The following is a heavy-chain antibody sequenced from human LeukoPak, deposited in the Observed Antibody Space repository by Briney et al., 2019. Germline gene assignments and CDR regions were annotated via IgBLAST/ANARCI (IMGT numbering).Heavy chain of an antibody. V-gene: IGHV3-21*01. Sequence: PGGSLRLSCEASRFTFSSSNMSWVRQAPGKGLEWVSSISTSGTYISYADSVRGRFTISRDNAKNSLYLQMNSLRAEDTAMYYCARVPYGDYGSWGQGTLVTVSS. CDR3: ARVPYGDYGS. J-gene: IGHJ4*02. CDR2: ISTSGTYI. CDR1: RFTFSSSN. D-gene: IGHD4-17*01.